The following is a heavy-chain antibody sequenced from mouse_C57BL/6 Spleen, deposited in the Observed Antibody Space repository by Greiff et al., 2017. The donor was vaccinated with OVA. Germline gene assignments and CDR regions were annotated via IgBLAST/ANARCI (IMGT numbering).Heavy chain of an antibody. CDR3: ARSGYGSSKGYFDY. D-gene: IGHD1-1*01. CDR2: IHPNSGST. V-gene: IGHV1-64*01. J-gene: IGHJ2*01. Sequence: QVQLQQSGAELVKPGASVKLSCKASGYTFTSYWMHWVKQRPGQGLEWIGMIHPNSGSTNYNEKFKSKATLTVDKSSSTAYMQLSSLTSEDSAVYYCARSGYGSSKGYFDYWGQGTTLTVSS. CDR1: GYTFTSYW.